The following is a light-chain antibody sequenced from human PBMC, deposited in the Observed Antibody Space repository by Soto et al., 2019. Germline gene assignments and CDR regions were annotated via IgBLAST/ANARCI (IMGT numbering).Light chain of an antibody. Sequence: EIVLTQSPGTLSLSPGERATLSCRASQSLSSTYLAWYQQKPGQAPWLLIYGASSRATGIPDRFSGSGSGTDFTLTISRLEPEDFAVYYCQQYGSSPVTFGGGTRVEIK. CDR2: GAS. V-gene: IGKV3-20*01. CDR3: QQYGSSPVT. CDR1: QSLSSTY. J-gene: IGKJ4*01.